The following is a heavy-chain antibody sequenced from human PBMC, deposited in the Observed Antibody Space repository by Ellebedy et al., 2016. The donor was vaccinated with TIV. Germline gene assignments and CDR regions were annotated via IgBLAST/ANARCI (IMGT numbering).Heavy chain of an antibody. CDR3: ARASLEYYGSGKWGPFDY. Sequence: SLKISCAASGFTFDDYALHWVRQGPGKGLEWVSGISWNRGSIGYAESVKGRFSISRDNAKNSLYLQINGLRPEDTALYYCARASLEYYGSGKWGPFDYWGQGSLVSVSS. V-gene: IGHV3-9*01. J-gene: IGHJ4*02. CDR1: GFTFDDYA. CDR2: ISWNRGSI. D-gene: IGHD3-10*01.